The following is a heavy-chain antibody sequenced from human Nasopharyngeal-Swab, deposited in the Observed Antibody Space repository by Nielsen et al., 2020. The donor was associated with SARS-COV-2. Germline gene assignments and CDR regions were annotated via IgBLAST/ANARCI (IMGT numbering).Heavy chain of an antibody. V-gene: IGHV3-33*01. Sequence: GESLKISCAASGFNFNSYGMHWVRQAPGKGLEWVAVMWYDGSSKKYGNSVKGRFTISRDNSKKTLYLLMNSLRAEDTAVYYCARDLMAAPDYWGQGTLVTVSS. D-gene: IGHD6-13*01. CDR2: MWYDGSSK. CDR3: ARDLMAAPDY. J-gene: IGHJ4*02. CDR1: GFNFNSYG.